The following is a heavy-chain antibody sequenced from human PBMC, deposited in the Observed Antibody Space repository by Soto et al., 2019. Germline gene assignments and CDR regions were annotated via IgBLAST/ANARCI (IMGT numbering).Heavy chain of an antibody. CDR2: IYHSGST. Sequence: SETLSLTCAVSGGSISSSNWWSWVRQPPGKGLEWIGEIYHSGSTNYNPSLKSRVTISVDKSKNQFSLKLSSVTAADTAVYYCAIGLSPYYDFWSGYTRSGYGMDVWGQGTTVTVSS. J-gene: IGHJ6*02. D-gene: IGHD3-3*01. V-gene: IGHV4-4*02. CDR3: AIGLSPYYDFWSGYTRSGYGMDV. CDR1: GGSISSSNW.